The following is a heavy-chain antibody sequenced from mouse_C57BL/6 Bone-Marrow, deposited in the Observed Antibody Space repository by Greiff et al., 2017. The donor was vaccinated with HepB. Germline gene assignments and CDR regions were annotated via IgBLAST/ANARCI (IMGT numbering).Heavy chain of an antibody. CDR3: ARDFYYYGSSYKWYFDV. D-gene: IGHD1-1*01. CDR1: GFTFSDYY. V-gene: IGHV5-16*01. J-gene: IGHJ1*03. CDR2: INYDGSST. Sequence: EVKLMESEGGLVQPGSSMKLSCTASGFTFSDYYMAWVRQVPEKGLEWVANINYDGSSTYYLDSLKSRFIISRDNAKNILYLQMSSLKSEDTATYYCARDFYYYGSSYKWYFDVWGTGTTVTVSS.